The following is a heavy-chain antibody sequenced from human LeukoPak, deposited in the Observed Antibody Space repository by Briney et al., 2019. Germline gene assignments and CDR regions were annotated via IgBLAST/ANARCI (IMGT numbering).Heavy chain of an antibody. CDR1: GGSISSYY. V-gene: IGHV4-59*08. D-gene: IGHD6-13*01. Sequence: SETLSLTCTVSGGSISSYYWSWIRQPPGKGLEWIGYIYYSGSTNYNPSLKSRVTISVDTSKNQFSLKLSSVTAADTTVYYCARHPGAIAAAGYYYYGMDVWGQGTTVTVSS. CDR3: ARHPGAIAAAGYYYYGMDV. J-gene: IGHJ6*02. CDR2: IYYSGST.